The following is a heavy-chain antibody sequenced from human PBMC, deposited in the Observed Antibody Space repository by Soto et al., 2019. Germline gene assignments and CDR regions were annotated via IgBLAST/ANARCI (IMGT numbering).Heavy chain of an antibody. D-gene: IGHD6-13*01. CDR2: ISAYNGNT. CDR3: ARGAKRQQLGNADYYYYGMDV. Sequence: VKVSCKASGYTFTSYGITWVRQAPGQGLEWMGWISAYNGNTNSAQKLQGRVTMTTDTSTSTAYMELRSLRSDDTAVYYCARGAKRQQLGNADYYYYGMDVWG. J-gene: IGHJ6*02. CDR1: GYTFTSYG. V-gene: IGHV1-18*04.